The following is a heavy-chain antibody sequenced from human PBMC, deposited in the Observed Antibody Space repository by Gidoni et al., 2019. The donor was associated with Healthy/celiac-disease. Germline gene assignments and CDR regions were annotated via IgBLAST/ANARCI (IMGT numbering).Heavy chain of an antibody. CDR1: GGSISSSSYY. Sequence: QLQLQESGPGLVKPSETLSLTCTVSGGSISSSSYYWGWIRQPPGKGLEWIGSIYYSGSTYYNPSLKSRVTMSVDTSKNQFSLKLSSVTAADTAVYYCARTFGPTMIVVVGAFDIWGQGTMVTVSS. V-gene: IGHV4-39*01. D-gene: IGHD3-22*01. CDR2: IYYSGST. CDR3: ARTFGPTMIVVVGAFDI. J-gene: IGHJ3*02.